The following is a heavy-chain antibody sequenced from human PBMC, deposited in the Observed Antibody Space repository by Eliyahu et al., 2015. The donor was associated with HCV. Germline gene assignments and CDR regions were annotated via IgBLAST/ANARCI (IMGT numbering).Heavy chain of an antibody. Sequence: TVSGGSISSGGYYWSWIRQHPGKGLEWIGYIYYSGSTYYNPSLKSRVTISVDTSKNQFSLKLSSVTAADTAVYYCARFPPLLWFGDGLDPWGQGTLVTVSS. CDR1: GGSISSGGYY. D-gene: IGHD3-10*01. CDR2: IYYSGST. V-gene: IGHV4-31*02. J-gene: IGHJ5*02. CDR3: ARFPPLLWFGDGLDP.